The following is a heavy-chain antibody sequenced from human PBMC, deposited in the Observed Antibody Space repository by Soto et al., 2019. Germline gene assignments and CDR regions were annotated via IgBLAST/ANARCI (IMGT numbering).Heavy chain of an antibody. D-gene: IGHD4-17*01. CDR3: TRYGGPTQPHYLDH. CDR1: GFNFDNYP. J-gene: IGHJ4*02. CDR2: IFETDDAT. Sequence: EVQLLESGGGLEQPGGSLRLSCAASGFNFDNYPMGWVRQAPGKGLQWVSSIFETDDATVYTDSVQGRFFISRDNSKYTLYLQMTNLRVEDTAVYHCTRYGGPTQPHYLDHWGQGILVTVSS. V-gene: IGHV3-23*01.